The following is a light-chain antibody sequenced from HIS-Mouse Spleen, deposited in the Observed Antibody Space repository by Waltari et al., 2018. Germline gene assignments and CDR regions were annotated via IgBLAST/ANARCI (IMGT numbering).Light chain of an antibody. CDR1: SSDVGGYNY. CDR2: DVS. J-gene: IGLJ1*01. V-gene: IGLV2-11*01. Sequence: QSALTQPRSVSGSPGQSVTISCTGTSSDVGGYNYVSWYQQHPGKAPKLMIYDVSKRPSGVPDRFSGSKSGNKASLTISGFQAEDEADYYCCSYAGSYTGVFGTGTKVTVL. CDR3: CSYAGSYTGV.